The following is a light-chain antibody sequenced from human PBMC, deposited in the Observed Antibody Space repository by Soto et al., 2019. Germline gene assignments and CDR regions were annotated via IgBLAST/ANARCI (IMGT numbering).Light chain of an antibody. CDR3: QQYNTYSSLT. Sequence: DIQMPQSPSTLSASVGDRFTITCRASQSISSWLAWYQQKLGRAPRLMXYDAYSLESGVPSRFSGSGYGTEFTLTISSLQPDDFATYYCQQYNTYSSLTCGGGTKVDIK. CDR2: DAY. J-gene: IGKJ4*01. V-gene: IGKV1-5*01. CDR1: QSISSW.